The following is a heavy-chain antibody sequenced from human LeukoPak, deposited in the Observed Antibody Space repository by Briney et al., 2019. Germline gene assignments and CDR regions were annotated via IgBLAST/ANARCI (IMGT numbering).Heavy chain of an antibody. D-gene: IGHD6-13*01. J-gene: IGHJ3*02. V-gene: IGHV3-30*02. CDR2: IRYDGSNK. CDR3: ARAVPAPGTRENAFDI. CDR1: GFTFSSYG. Sequence: GGSLRLSCAASGFTFSSYGMHWVRQAPGKGLEWVAFIRYDGSNKYYADSVKGRLTISRDNSQSTLYLHMNSLSTEDTALYYCARAVPAPGTRENAFDIWGQGTMVTVSS.